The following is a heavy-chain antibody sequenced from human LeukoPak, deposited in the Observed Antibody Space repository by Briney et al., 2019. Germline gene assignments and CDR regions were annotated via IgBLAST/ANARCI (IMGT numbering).Heavy chain of an antibody. D-gene: IGHD6-13*01. Sequence: GGSLRLSCAASGFTFSDYNMNWVRQAPGKGLEWVAYITIITGIIYYADSVKGRFTISRDNAKNSLYLQMNSLRAEDTAVYYCARETPYSSSWTVFDYWGQGTLVTVSS. CDR2: ITIITGII. J-gene: IGHJ4*02. CDR3: ARETPYSSSWTVFDY. V-gene: IGHV3-48*01. CDR1: GFTFSDYN.